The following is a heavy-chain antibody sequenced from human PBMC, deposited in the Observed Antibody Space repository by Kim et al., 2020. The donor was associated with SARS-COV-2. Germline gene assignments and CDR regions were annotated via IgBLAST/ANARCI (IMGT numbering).Heavy chain of an antibody. D-gene: IGHD3-3*01. CDR3: ARETRRTITIFGVVITPYWSSDL. CDR2: ISSSGSTI. Sequence: GGSLRLSCAASGFTFSSYEMNWVRQAPGKGLEWVSYISSSGSTIYYADSVKGRFTISRDNAKNSLYLQMNSLRAEDTAVYYCARETRRTITIFGVVITPYWSSDLWGRGTLVTVSS. V-gene: IGHV3-48*03. CDR1: GFTFSSYE. J-gene: IGHJ2*01.